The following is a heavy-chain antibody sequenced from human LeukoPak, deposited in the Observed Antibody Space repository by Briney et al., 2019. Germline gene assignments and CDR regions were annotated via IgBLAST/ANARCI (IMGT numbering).Heavy chain of an antibody. Sequence: KTSETLSLTCTVSGGSISSYYWSWIRQPPGKGLEWIGYIYYSGSTNYNPSLKSRVTISVDTSKNQFSLKLSSVTAADTAVCYCARDGLDPTYYYYYGMDVWGKGTTVTVSS. J-gene: IGHJ6*04. CDR3: ARDGLDPTYYYYYGMDV. CDR1: GGSISSYY. V-gene: IGHV4-59*01. CDR2: IYYSGST.